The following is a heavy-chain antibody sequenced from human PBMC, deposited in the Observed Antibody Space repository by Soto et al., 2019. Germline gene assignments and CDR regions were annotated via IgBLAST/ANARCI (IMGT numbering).Heavy chain of an antibody. J-gene: IGHJ4*02. Sequence: PGGSLRLSCAASGFTFDDYAMHWVRQAPGKGLEWVSGISWNSGSIGYADSVKGRFTISRDNAKNSLYLQMNSLRAEDTALYYCAKGTTAMVTWTFAYWGQGTLVTVSS. CDR2: ISWNSGSI. CDR3: AKGTTAMVTWTFAY. V-gene: IGHV3-9*01. D-gene: IGHD5-18*01. CDR1: GFTFDDYA.